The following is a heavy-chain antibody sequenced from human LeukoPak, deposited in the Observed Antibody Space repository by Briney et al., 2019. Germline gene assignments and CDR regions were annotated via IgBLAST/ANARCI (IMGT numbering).Heavy chain of an antibody. V-gene: IGHV4-4*07. CDR2: IYTSGNT. Sequence: SETLSLTXTVSGGSISSYYWSWIRQPAGKGLEWIGRIYTSGNTNYNPSLKSRVTMSVDTSKNQFSLKLSSVTAADAAVYYCASIVMVTAADPSDAFDIWGQGTMVTVSS. D-gene: IGHD2-21*02. CDR1: GGSISSYY. J-gene: IGHJ3*02. CDR3: ASIVMVTAADPSDAFDI.